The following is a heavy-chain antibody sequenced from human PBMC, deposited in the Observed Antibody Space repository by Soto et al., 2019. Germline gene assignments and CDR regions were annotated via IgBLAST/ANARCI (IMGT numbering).Heavy chain of an antibody. CDR2: ISESGGST. D-gene: IGHD2-2*01. V-gene: IGHV3-23*01. J-gene: IGHJ4*02. Sequence: GGSLRLSCAASGFSFSDYAMSWVRQAPGKGLEWVSVISESGGSTHYADSVKGRFTVSRDNSKNTLYLQMNSLRAEDTAVYYCARDPHCSSTSCYEGFVPYWGQGTLVTVSS. CDR1: GFSFSDYA. CDR3: ARDPHCSSTSCYEGFVPY.